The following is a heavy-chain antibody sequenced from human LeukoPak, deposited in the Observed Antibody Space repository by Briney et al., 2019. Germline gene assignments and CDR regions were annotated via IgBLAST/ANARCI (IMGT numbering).Heavy chain of an antibody. V-gene: IGHV1-69*10. CDR2: IIPILGTA. CDR1: GATFISYA. Sequence: ASVKVSCKASGATFISYAMSWVRQAPGQGLEWMGGIIPILGTANYAQKFQGRVTITADKSTSTAYMEVSSLRSEDTAVYYCAGGRPRGYCSGGSCYHNFDYWGQGTLVTVSS. J-gene: IGHJ4*02. CDR3: AGGRPRGYCSGGSCYHNFDY. D-gene: IGHD2-15*01.